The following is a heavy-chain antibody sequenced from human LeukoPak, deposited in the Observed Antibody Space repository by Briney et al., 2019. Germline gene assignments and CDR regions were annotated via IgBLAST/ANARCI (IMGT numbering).Heavy chain of an antibody. V-gene: IGHV3-23*01. CDR2: ISGSGGRT. Sequence: GGSLRLSCAASGITFSNYAMSWVRQAPGKGLEWVSAISGSGGRTSYADSVKGRFTVSRDNSKNTLYLQMNSLRAEDTAVYYCARAEGGGDYYGSGSYYNYDYWGQGTLVTVSS. D-gene: IGHD3-10*01. CDR3: ARAEGGGDYYGSGSYYNYDY. J-gene: IGHJ4*02. CDR1: GITFSNYA.